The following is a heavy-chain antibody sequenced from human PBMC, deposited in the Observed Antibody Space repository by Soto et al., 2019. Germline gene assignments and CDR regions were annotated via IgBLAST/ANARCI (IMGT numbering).Heavy chain of an antibody. D-gene: IGHD2-2*01. CDR1: GFTFSSYG. Sequence: GGSLRLSCAASGFTFSSYGMHWVRQAPGKGLEWVAVISYDGSNKYYADSVKGRFTISRDNSKNTLYLQMNSLRAEDTAVYYCAKDSLPAADESYGMDVWGQGTTVTVSS. J-gene: IGHJ6*02. V-gene: IGHV3-30*18. CDR2: ISYDGSNK. CDR3: AKDSLPAADESYGMDV.